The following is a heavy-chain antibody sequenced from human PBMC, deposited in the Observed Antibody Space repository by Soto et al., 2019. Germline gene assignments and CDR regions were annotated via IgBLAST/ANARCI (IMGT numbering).Heavy chain of an antibody. D-gene: IGHD5-12*01. CDR2: INSHGSST. CDR3: ARDRTDSIILADFGQPMFDK. CDR1: GFTFGSHW. J-gene: IGHJ4*02. Sequence: GGSLRLSCVASGFTFGSHWMHWVRQAPGKGLMWVSRINSHGSSTDYADSVKGRFTISEDNAKSTLYLQMNSLGDEDTAIYYCARDRTDSIILADFGQPMFDKWGQGILVTVSS. V-gene: IGHV3-74*01.